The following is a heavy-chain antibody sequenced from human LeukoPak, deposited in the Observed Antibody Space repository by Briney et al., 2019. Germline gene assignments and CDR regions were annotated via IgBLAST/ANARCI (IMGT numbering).Heavy chain of an antibody. CDR2: ISRSGSTI. J-gene: IGHJ6*04. V-gene: IGHV3-48*03. CDR3: AGGVVDTAMVTNYYYYYGTDV. CDR1: GFTFSSYE. Sequence: GGSLRLSCAASGFTFSSYEMNWVRQAPGKGLEWVSYISRSGSTIYYADSVKGRFTISRDNAKNSLYLQMNSLRAEDTAVYYCAGGVVDTAMVTNYYYYYGTDVWGKGTPVTVSS. D-gene: IGHD5-18*01.